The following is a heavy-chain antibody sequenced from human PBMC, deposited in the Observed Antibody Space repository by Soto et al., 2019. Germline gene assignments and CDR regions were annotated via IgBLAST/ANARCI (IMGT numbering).Heavy chain of an antibody. J-gene: IGHJ4*02. CDR3: ARGLAVAYSPALL. CDR2: INPGGGIT. D-gene: IGHD6-19*01. V-gene: IGHV1-46*01. Sequence: QVQLEQSGAEVKNPGASVKVSCKASGYTFTSYYMHWVRQAPEQGLEWMGVINPGGGITSYAENLHGRVTMTRDTSTSTAYMELSSLRSEDTAIYYCARGLAVAYSPALLWGQGTLLTVYS. CDR1: GYTFTSYY.